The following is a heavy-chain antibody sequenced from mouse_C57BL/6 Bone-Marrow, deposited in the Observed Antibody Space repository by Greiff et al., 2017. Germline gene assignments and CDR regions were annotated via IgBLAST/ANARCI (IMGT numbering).Heavy chain of an antibody. CDR3: ASSLLLFDY. CDR1: GFTFSDYG. D-gene: IGHD1-1*01. V-gene: IGHV5-17*01. Sequence: EVKLVESGGGLVKPGGSLKLSCAASGFTFSDYGMHWVRQAPEKGLEWVAYISSGSSTIYYADTVKGRFTISKDNAKNTLFLQMTSLRSEDTAMYYSASSLLLFDYWGQGTTLSVSS. J-gene: IGHJ2*01. CDR2: ISSGSSTI.